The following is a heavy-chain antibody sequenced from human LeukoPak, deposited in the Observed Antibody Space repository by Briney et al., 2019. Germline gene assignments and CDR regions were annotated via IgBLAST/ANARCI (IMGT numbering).Heavy chain of an antibody. CDR1: GGTFGSYA. V-gene: IGHV1-69*05. Sequence: SVKVSCKASGGTFGSYAISWVRQAPGQGLEWMGGIIPIFGTANYAQKFQGRVTITTDESTSTAYMELSSLRSEDTAVYYCARLDSSGYCFDYWGQGTLVTVSS. CDR3: ARLDSSGYCFDY. J-gene: IGHJ4*02. D-gene: IGHD3-22*01. CDR2: IIPIFGTA.